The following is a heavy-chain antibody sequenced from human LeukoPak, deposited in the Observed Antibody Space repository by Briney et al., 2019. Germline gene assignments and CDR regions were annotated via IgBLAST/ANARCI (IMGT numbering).Heavy chain of an antibody. Sequence: SETLSLTCAVSGYSISSGYYWGWIRQPPGKGLEWIGSIYHSGSTYYNPSLKSRVTISVDTSKHKFSLKLSSVTAADTAVYYCARHAIDIVVVPAASNWFDPWGQGTLVTVSS. CDR2: IYHSGST. CDR3: ARHAIDIVVVPAASNWFDP. J-gene: IGHJ5*02. CDR1: GYSISSGYY. D-gene: IGHD2-2*01. V-gene: IGHV4-38-2*01.